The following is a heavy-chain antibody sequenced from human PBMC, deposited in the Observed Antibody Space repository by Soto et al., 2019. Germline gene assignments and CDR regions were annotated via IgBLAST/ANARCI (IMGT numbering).Heavy chain of an antibody. D-gene: IGHD1-1*01. V-gene: IGHV3-30*18. J-gene: IGHJ5*02. Sequence: QVQLVESGGGVVQPGRSLRLSCAASGFTFSSYGMHWVRQAPGKGLEWVAVISYDGSNKYYADSVKGRFTISRDNSKNTLNLQMNSLRAEDTAVYYCAKGVEMAHNWSSWGQGTLVTVSS. CDR2: ISYDGSNK. CDR1: GFTFSSYG. CDR3: AKGVEMAHNWSS.